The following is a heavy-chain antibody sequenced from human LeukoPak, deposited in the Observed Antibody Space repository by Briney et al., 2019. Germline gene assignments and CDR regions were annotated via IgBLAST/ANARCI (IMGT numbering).Heavy chain of an antibody. V-gene: IGHV1-2*02. CDR3: ARVKVYCSGGSCYPNWFDP. CDR1: GYTFTGYY. Sequence: GASVKVSCKASGYTFTGYYMHWVRQAPGQGLEWMGWINPNSGGTNYAQKLQGRVTMTRDTSISTAYMELSRLRSDDTAVYYCARVKVYCSGGSCYPNWFDPWGQGTLVTVSS. CDR2: INPNSGGT. J-gene: IGHJ5*02. D-gene: IGHD2-15*01.